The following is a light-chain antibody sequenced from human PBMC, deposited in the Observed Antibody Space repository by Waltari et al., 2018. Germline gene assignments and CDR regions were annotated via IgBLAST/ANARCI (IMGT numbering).Light chain of an antibody. CDR3: HQYGSSLPYT. V-gene: IGKV3-20*01. J-gene: IGKJ2*01. CDR1: QSLTSRY. Sequence: EIVLTQSPGTLSLSPGERATLSCRASQSLTSRYLAWYLHKPGQAPRLLIYDASSRATGSPDRFSGSGSGTDFTLTISRLEPEDFAVYFCHQYGSSLPYTFGQGTKLEIK. CDR2: DAS.